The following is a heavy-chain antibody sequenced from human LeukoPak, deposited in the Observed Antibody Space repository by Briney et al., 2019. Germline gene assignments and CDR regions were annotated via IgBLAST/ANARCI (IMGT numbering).Heavy chain of an antibody. CDR2: IYTSGST. CDR1: GGSISSYY. J-gene: IGHJ1*01. V-gene: IGHV4-4*07. D-gene: IGHD6-13*01. Sequence: PSETLSLTCTVSGGSISSYYWSWIRQPAGKGLEWIGRIYTSGSTNYNPSLKSRVTISVDESKNQFSLKLSSVTAADTAVYYCAREGIAASRYFQHWGQGTLVTVSS. CDR3: AREGIAASRYFQH.